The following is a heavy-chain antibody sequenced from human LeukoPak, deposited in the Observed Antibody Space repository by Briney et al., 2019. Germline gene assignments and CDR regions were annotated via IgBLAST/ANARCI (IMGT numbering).Heavy chain of an antibody. CDR3: ARGHPPNLDV. CDR2: AYYDGNT. CDR1: GGSIGTDH. J-gene: IGHJ6*02. V-gene: IGHV4-59*01. Sequence: SETLSLTCTISGGSIGTDHWTWIRQPPGKGLDWIGYAYYDGNTNYNPSLNSRVTISVDTSNNQFSLRLTSVTTADTAVYYCARGHPPNLDVWGQGTTVTVSS.